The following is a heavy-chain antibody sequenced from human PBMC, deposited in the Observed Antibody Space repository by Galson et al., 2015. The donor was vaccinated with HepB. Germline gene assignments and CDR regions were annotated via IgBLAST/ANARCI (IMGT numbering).Heavy chain of an antibody. CDR2: ISGSGGNT. D-gene: IGHD2-15*01. V-gene: IGHV3-23*01. CDR3: AKDRNSSTQGTYGMDV. J-gene: IGHJ6*02. Sequence: SLRLSCAASGFTFRAYWMSWLRQAPGKGLEWVSAISGSGGNTYYADSVRGRFTISRDNTKSTLYLQMNRLRGEDTAVYYCAKDRNSSTQGTYGMDVWGQGTTVTVFS. CDR1: GFTFRAYW.